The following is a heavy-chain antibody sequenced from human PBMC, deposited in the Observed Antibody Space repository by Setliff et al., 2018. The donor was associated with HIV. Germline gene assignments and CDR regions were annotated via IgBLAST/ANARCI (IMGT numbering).Heavy chain of an antibody. D-gene: IGHD3-10*01. Sequence: RDPPAKGLEWIGYIYYSVSTNYNPSLKSRVTISVDTSKNQFSLKLSSVTAADTAVYYCARDGPLEGSYRYYYYYMDVWGKGTTVTVSS. J-gene: IGHJ6*03. CDR3: ARDGPLEGSYRYYYYYMDV. CDR2: IYYSVST. V-gene: IGHV4-59*01.